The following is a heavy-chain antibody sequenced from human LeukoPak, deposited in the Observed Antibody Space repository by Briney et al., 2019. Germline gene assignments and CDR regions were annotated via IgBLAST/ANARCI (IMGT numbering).Heavy chain of an antibody. V-gene: IGHV3-21*01. Sequence: PGGSLRLSCAASGFTFSSYAMSWVRQAPGKGLEWVSAISSSSSYIYYADSVKGRFTISRDNAKNSLYLQMNSLRAEDTAVYYCARDPGGYDSSGYTGRWGQGTLVTVSS. CDR3: ARDPGGYDSSGYTGR. J-gene: IGHJ4*02. CDR2: ISSSSSYI. D-gene: IGHD3-22*01. CDR1: GFTFSSYA.